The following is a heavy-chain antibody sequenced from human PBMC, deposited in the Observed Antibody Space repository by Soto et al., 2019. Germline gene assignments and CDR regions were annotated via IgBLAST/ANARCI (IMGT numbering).Heavy chain of an antibody. Sequence: SVKVSCKASGFTFTSSAVQWVRQARGQRLEWIGWIVVGSGNTNCAQKFQERVTITRDMSTSTAYMELSSLRSEDTAVYYCAAGGYPSYGMDVWGQGTPVTVSS. CDR2: IVVGSGNT. CDR3: AAGGYPSYGMDV. V-gene: IGHV1-58*01. D-gene: IGHD6-25*01. CDR1: GFTFTSSA. J-gene: IGHJ6*02.